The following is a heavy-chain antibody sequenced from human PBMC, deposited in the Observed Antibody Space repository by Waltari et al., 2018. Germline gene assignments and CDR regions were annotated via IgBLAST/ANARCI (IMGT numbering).Heavy chain of an antibody. J-gene: IGHJ4*02. D-gene: IGHD5-18*01. CDR1: GGSFSGYY. CDR2: IYTSGST. CDR3: AREEVDTAMAVFDY. V-gene: IGHV4-59*10. Sequence: QVQLQQWGAGLLKPSETLSLTCAVYGGSFSGYYWSWIRQPPGKGLEWIGRIYTSGSTNYNPSLKSRVTISVDTSKNQFSLKLSSVTAADTAVYYCAREEVDTAMAVFDYWVQGTLVTVSS.